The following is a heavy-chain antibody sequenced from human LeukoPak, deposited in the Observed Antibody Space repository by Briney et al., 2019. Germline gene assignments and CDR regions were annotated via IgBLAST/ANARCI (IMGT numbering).Heavy chain of an antibody. J-gene: IGHJ4*02. CDR1: GYSISSGYY. CDR3: ASQYYDFWSGYYYFDY. CDR2: IYHSGST. Sequence: SETLSLACAVSGYSISSGYYWGWTRQPPGKGLEWIGSIYHSGSTYYNPSLKSRVTISVDTSKNQFSLKLSSVTAADTAVYYCASQYYDFWSGYYYFDYWGQGTLVTVSS. V-gene: IGHV4-38-2*01. D-gene: IGHD3-3*01.